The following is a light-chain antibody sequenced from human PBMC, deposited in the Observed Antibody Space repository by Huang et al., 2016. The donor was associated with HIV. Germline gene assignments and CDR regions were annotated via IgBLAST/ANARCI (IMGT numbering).Light chain of an antibody. V-gene: IGKV1-39*01. J-gene: IGKJ5*01. CDR3: QQSYSTPPIT. Sequence: DIQMTQSPSSLSASVGDRVTITCRASQSISRYLNWYQQKPGKAPKLLIYAASSLQSGVPSRFSGSGSGTDFTLTISSLQPEDVATYYCQQSYSTPPITFGQGTRLEI. CDR1: QSISRY. CDR2: AAS.